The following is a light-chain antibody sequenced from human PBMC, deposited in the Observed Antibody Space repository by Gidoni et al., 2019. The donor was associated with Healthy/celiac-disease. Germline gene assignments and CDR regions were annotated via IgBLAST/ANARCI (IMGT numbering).Light chain of an antibody. CDR2: EVS. V-gene: IGLV2-14*01. CDR3: SSHTSSSTLWV. CDR1: SSDVGGYNY. Sequence: QSALTQPASVSGSPGQSITISCTGTSSDVGGYNYVSWYQQPPGKAPKLMIYEVSNRPPGVPDRFSGSKSGNTASLTISGLQAEDEADYYCSSHTSSSTLWVFGGGTKLTVL. J-gene: IGLJ3*02.